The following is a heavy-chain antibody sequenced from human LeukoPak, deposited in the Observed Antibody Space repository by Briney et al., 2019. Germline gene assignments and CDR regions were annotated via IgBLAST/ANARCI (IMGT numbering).Heavy chain of an antibody. J-gene: IGHJ4*02. D-gene: IGHD3-10*01. CDR3: ARDFYYGSGSYYNDY. CDR1: GFTFSSYS. Sequence: KPGGSLRLSCAASGFTFSSYSMNWVRQAPGKGLEWVSSISSSSSYIYYADSVKGRFTISRGNAKNSLNLQMNSLRAEDTAVYYCARDFYYGSGSYYNDYWGREPWSPSPQ. V-gene: IGHV3-21*01. CDR2: ISSSSSYI.